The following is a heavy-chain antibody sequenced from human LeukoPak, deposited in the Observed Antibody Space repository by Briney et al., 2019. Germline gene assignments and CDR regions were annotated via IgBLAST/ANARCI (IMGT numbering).Heavy chain of an antibody. CDR3: ARATHYGMDV. Sequence: NPSETLSLTCAVYGGSFSGYYWSWIRQPPGKGLEWIGEINHSGSTNYNPSLKSRVTISVDTSKNQFSLKLSSVTAADTAVYYCARATHYGMDVWGQGTTVTVSS. J-gene: IGHJ6*02. V-gene: IGHV4-34*01. CDR1: GGSFSGYY. CDR2: INHSGST. D-gene: IGHD5-12*01.